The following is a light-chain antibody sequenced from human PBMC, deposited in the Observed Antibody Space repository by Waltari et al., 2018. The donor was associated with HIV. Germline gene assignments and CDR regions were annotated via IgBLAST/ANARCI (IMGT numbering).Light chain of an antibody. CDR2: DTY. Sequence: QSVLTQPPSVSAAPGQKVPIPCSGGSFNIGNNYVSWYQQVPGTAPKLLIYDTYNRPSGIPDRFSGSKSATSATLVIDGLQTGDEADYYCAAWDSSLSVAVFGGGTQVTVL. CDR1: SFNIGNNY. J-gene: IGLJ3*02. CDR3: AAWDSSLSVAV. V-gene: IGLV1-51*01.